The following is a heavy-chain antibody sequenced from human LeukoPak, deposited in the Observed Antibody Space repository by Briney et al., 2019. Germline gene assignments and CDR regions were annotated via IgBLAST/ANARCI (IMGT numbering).Heavy chain of an antibody. CDR3: AKRGVVIRVILVGFHKEAYYFES. D-gene: IGHD3/OR15-3a*01. J-gene: IGHJ4*02. CDR1: GLTLSNYG. V-gene: IGHV3-23*01. CDR2: ISGSGGGT. Sequence: PGGSLRLSCAVSGLTLSNYGMSWVRQAPGRGLEWVAGISGSGGGTRYADSVKGRFTISRDNAKNTLYLQMNSLRAEDTAVYFCAKRGVVIRVILVGFHKEAYYFESWGQGALVTVSS.